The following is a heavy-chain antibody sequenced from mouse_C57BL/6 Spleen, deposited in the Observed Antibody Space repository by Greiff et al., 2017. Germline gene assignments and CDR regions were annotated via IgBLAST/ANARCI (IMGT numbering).Heavy chain of an antibody. Sequence: QVQLQQSGPELVKPGASVKISCKASGYAFSSSWMNWVKQRPGKGLEWIGRIYPGDGDTNYNGKFKGKATLTADKSSSTAYMQLSSLTSEDSAVYFCANQAYYDYDGAMDYWGQGTSVTVSS. V-gene: IGHV1-82*01. CDR1: GYAFSSSW. CDR3: ANQAYYDYDGAMDY. D-gene: IGHD2-4*01. J-gene: IGHJ4*01. CDR2: IYPGDGDT.